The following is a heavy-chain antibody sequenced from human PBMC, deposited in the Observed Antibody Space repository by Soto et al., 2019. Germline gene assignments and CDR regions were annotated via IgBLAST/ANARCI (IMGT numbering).Heavy chain of an antibody. V-gene: IGHV3-15*01. D-gene: IGHD1-7*01. Sequence: GGSLRLSCAASGFTFSNAWMSWVRQAPGKGLEWVGRIKSKTDGGTTDYAAPVKDRFTISRDDSKNTLYLQMNSLKTEDTAVYYCTTGRNSDAFDIWGQGTMVTVSS. CDR2: IKSKTDGGTT. CDR3: TTGRNSDAFDI. CDR1: GFTFSNAW. J-gene: IGHJ3*02.